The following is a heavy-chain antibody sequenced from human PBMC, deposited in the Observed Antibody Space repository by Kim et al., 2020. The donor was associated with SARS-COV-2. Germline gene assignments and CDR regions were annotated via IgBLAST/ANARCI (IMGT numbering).Heavy chain of an antibody. CDR1: GYTFSQYG. J-gene: IGHJ3*02. Sequence: ASVKVSCQASGYTFSQYGITWVRQAPGQGLEWMGWISPYNGKAFYAQKVQGRVTMTTDTSTSTVYMELRSLTSDDTALYFCARDLRIAFLTAYYPATAFDIWGQGTLVTVSS. V-gene: IGHV1-18*04. D-gene: IGHD3-9*01. CDR3: ARDLRIAFLTAYYPATAFDI. CDR2: ISPYNGKA.